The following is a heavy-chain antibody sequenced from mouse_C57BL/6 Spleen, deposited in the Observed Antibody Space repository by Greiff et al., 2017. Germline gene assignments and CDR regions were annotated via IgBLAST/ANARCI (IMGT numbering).Heavy chain of an antibody. J-gene: IGHJ2*01. Sequence: QVQLQQSGAELVMPGASVKLSCKASGYTFTSYWMHWVKQRPGQGLEWIGEIDPSDSYTNYNQKFKGKSTLTVDKSSSTAYMQHSSLTSEDSAVYYCARFSGYLWDYFDYWGQGTTLTVSS. D-gene: IGHD2-2*01. CDR1: GYTFTSYW. CDR3: ARFSGYLWDYFDY. CDR2: IDPSDSYT. V-gene: IGHV1-69*01.